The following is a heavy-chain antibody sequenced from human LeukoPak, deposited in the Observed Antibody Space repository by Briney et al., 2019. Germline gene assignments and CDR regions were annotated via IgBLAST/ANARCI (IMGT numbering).Heavy chain of an antibody. CDR1: GFTFSSYS. CDR2: ISSSSSTI. D-gene: IGHD1-26*01. V-gene: IGHV3-48*01. CDR3: AREEVGATTVS. J-gene: IGHJ5*02. Sequence: GGSLRLSCAASGFTFSSYSMNWVRQAPGKGLEWVSYISSSSSTIYYADSVKGRFTISRDNAKNSLYPQMNSLRAEDTAVYYCAREEVGATTVSWGQGTLVTVSS.